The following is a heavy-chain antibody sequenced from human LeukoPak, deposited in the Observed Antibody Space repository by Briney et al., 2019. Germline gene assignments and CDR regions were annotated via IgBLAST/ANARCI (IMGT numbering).Heavy chain of an antibody. CDR1: GFTVSSNY. V-gene: IGHV3-66*02. D-gene: IGHD3-22*01. CDR3: ARDTTRKYYYDSSGYYSEYYYYDMDV. CDR2: IYSGGST. Sequence: GGSLRLSCAASGFTVSSNYMSWVRQAPGKGLEWVSVIYSGGSTYYADSVKGRFTISRDNSKNTLYLQMNSLRAEDTAVYYCARDTTRKYYYDSSGYYSEYYYYDMDVWGQGTTVTVSS. J-gene: IGHJ6*02.